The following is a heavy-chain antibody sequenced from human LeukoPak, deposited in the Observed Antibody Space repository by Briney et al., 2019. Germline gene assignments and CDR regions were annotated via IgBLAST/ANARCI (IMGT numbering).Heavy chain of an antibody. J-gene: IGHJ4*02. CDR3: ARTYCGGDCYSDYFDY. CDR1: GGSISSYY. CDR2: IYYSGST. Sequence: SETLSLTCTVSGGSISSYYWSWIRQPPGKGLEWIGYIYYSGSTNYNPSLKSRVTISVDTSKNQFSLKLSSVTAADTAVYYCARTYCGGDCYSDYFDYWGQGTLVTVSS. V-gene: IGHV4-59*08. D-gene: IGHD2-21*02.